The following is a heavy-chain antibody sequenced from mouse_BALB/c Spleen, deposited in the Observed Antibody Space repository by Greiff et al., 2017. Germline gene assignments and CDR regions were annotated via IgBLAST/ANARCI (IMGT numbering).Heavy chain of an antibody. CDR2: ISYSGST. CDR3: AFITTVGYWYFDV. J-gene: IGHJ1*01. D-gene: IGHD1-1*01. Sequence: EVMLVESGPSLVKPSQTLSLTCSVTGDSITSGYWNWIRKFPGNKLEYMGYISYSGSTYYNPSLKSRISITRDTSKNQYYLQLNSVTTEDTATYYCAFITTVGYWYFDVWGAGTTVTVSS. CDR1: GDSITSGY. V-gene: IGHV3-8*02.